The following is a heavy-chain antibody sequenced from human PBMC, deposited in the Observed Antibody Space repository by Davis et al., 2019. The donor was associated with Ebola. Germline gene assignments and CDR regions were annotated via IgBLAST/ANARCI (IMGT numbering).Heavy chain of an antibody. CDR3: ARDPFEYSSSSRPANWFDP. J-gene: IGHJ5*02. CDR1: GGSISSYY. D-gene: IGHD6-6*01. V-gene: IGHV4-4*07. Sequence: PSETLSLTCTVSGGSISSYYWSWIRQPAGKGLEWIGRIYTSGSTNYNPSLKSRVTMSVDTSKNQFSLKLSSVTAADTAVYYCARDPFEYSSSSRPANWFDPWGQGTLVTVSS. CDR2: IYTSGST.